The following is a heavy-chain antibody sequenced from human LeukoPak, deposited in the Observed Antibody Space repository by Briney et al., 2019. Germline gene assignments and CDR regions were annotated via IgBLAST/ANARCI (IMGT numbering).Heavy chain of an antibody. Sequence: ASVKVSCKASGYTFTGYYMHWVRQAPGQGLEWMGWINPNSGGTNYAQKLQGRVTMTRDTSISTAYMELSRLRSDDTAVYYCARERVAGAYNWFDPWGQGTLVTVSS. CDR3: ARERVAGAYNWFDP. V-gene: IGHV1-2*02. CDR2: INPNSGGT. CDR1: GYTFTGYY. D-gene: IGHD6-19*01. J-gene: IGHJ5*02.